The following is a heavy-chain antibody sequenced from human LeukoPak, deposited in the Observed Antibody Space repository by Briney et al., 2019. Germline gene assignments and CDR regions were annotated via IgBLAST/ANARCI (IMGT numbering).Heavy chain of an antibody. D-gene: IGHD5-24*01. CDR1: GGSISSYY. CDR3: ARHRRLMATISLDY. Sequence: PSETLSLTCTVSGGSISSYYWSWIRQPPGKGLEWIGYIYFSGSTNYNPSLKSRVTISVDTSKNQFSLKLSSVTAADTAVYYCARHRRLMATISLDYWGQGTLVTVSS. CDR2: IYFSGST. V-gene: IGHV4-59*08. J-gene: IGHJ4*02.